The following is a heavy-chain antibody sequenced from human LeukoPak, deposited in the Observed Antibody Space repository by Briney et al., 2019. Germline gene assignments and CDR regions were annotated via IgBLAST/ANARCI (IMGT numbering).Heavy chain of an antibody. Sequence: ASVKVSCKASGYTFTGYYMHWVRQAPGQGLEWMGWINPNSGGTNYAQKFQGRVTMTRDTSISTAYMELSRLRSDDTAVYYCARLYSSGWYSRSNDYWGQGTLVTVSS. CDR3: ARLYSSGWYSRSNDY. CDR1: GYTFTGYY. V-gene: IGHV1-2*02. J-gene: IGHJ4*02. CDR2: INPNSGGT. D-gene: IGHD6-19*01.